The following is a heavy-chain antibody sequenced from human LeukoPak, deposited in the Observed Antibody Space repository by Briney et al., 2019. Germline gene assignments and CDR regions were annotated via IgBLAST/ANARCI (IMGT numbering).Heavy chain of an antibody. CDR3: ARDPGVFGVVGDAFDI. Sequence: ASVKVSCKASGYTFTSYGISWVRQAPGQGLEWMGWISAYNGNTNYAQKLQGRVTMTTDTSTSTAYMELRSLRSDDTAVYYCARDPGVFGVVGDAFDIWGQGTMVTVSS. V-gene: IGHV1-18*01. J-gene: IGHJ3*02. CDR1: GYTFTSYG. CDR2: ISAYNGNT. D-gene: IGHD3-3*01.